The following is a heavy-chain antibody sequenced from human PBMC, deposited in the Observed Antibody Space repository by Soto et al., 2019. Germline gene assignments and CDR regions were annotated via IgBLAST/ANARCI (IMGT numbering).Heavy chain of an antibody. CDR1: GYTFTGYY. V-gene: IGHV1-2*02. Sequence: QVQLVQSGAEVKKPGASVKVSCKASGYTFTGYYMHWVRQAPGQGLEWMGWINPNSGGTNCAQKFQGRVTMTRDTSISTAYMELSRLRSDDTAVYYCARAPRGSGRYYFDYWGQGTLVTVSS. CDR3: ARAPRGSGRYYFDY. D-gene: IGHD3-10*01. J-gene: IGHJ4*02. CDR2: INPNSGGT.